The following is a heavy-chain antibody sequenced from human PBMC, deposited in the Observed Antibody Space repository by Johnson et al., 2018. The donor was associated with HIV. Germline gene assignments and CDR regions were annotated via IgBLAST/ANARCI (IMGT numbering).Heavy chain of an antibody. V-gene: IGHV3-30*18. CDR2: ISYDGSTK. CDR3: ANLGDYGGNNGFDI. CDR1: GFIFGNYW. J-gene: IGHJ3*02. D-gene: IGHD4-23*01. Sequence: QVQLVESGGALVQPGGSLRLSCAASGFIFGNYWMTWIRQAPGKGLEWVAVISYDGSTKYYTESVKGRFTISRDNSKNTMYLQMNSLRIEDTALYYCANLGDYGGNNGFDIWGRGTMVTVSS.